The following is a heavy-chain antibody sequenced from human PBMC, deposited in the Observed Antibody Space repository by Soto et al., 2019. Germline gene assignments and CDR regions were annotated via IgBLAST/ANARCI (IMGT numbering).Heavy chain of an antibody. D-gene: IGHD2-15*01. Sequence: EVQLLESGGGFVQPGESLRLSCAASGFTFSSYWMHWVRPAPGKGLVWFSSINTDGSVAMYVDSVKGRFTISRDNAKNTLYLHMNSLTAVDTGVSYLVRDMKMCRPDSWAQGTLVPVS. CDR3: VRDMKMCRPDS. CDR2: INTDGSVA. CDR1: GFTFSSYW. V-gene: IGHV3-74*03. J-gene: IGHJ4*02.